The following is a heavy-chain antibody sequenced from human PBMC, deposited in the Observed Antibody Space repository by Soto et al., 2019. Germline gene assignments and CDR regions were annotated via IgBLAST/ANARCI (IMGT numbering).Heavy chain of an antibody. CDR2: IYSGGRN. CDR3: ARGSSRWDY. V-gene: IGHV4-4*07. D-gene: IGHD6-13*01. CDR1: GGSISSSY. J-gene: IGHJ4*02. Sequence: PSETLSLTCTVSGGSISSSYWRWIRQPAGTGLEWIGRIYSGGRNNYNPSLKSRVTMSVDTSKNQFSRRLSSVTAADTAMYYCARGSSRWDYWGQGTLVTVSS.